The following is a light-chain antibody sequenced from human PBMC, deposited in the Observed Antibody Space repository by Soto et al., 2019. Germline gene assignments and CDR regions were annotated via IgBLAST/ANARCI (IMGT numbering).Light chain of an antibody. CDR2: GAS. V-gene: IGKV3-15*01. Sequence: EVVMTQSPATLSVSPGERATLSCRASQSVGNNLAWYQQKPGQAPRLLIYGASTWATGLPARFSGSGSGREFTLTISSLQSEDFAVYYCQQYNNRPLTFGGGTKVDIK. CDR1: QSVGNN. CDR3: QQYNNRPLT. J-gene: IGKJ4*01.